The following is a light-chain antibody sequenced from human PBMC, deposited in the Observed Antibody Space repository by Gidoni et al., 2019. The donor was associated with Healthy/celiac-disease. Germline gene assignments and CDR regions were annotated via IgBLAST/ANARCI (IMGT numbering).Light chain of an antibody. CDR1: HGISSY. CDR3: QQLNSYPALT. J-gene: IGKJ4*01. V-gene: IGKV1-9*01. Sequence: DIQLTQSPSFLSASVGDRVTITYRASHGISSYLAWYQQKPGQAPKLLIYAASTLQSGVPSRFSGSGSGTEFTLPISSLQPEDFATYYCQQLNSYPALTFGGGTKVEIK. CDR2: AAS.